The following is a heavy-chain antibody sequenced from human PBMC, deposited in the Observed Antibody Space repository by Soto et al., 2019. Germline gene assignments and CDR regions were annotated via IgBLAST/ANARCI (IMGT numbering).Heavy chain of an antibody. D-gene: IGHD6-19*01. CDR2: IYPGDSET. V-gene: IGHV5-51*01. CDR1: GYRFSSYW. CDR3: AKQGSNGAFFYYALHV. Sequence: PGESLKISCKGSGYRFSSYWIGWVRQMPGKGLEWMGFIYPGDSETRYSPSFQGQVTISVDKSIDTAYLQWSSLQASDTGIYYCAKQGSNGAFFYYALHVWGQGTTVTVSS. J-gene: IGHJ6*02.